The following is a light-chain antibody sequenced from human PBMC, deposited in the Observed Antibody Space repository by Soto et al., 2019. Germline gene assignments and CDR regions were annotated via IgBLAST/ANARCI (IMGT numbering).Light chain of an antibody. J-gene: IGLJ1*01. Sequence: QSLLTQPSSVCGSPGQSITISCTGTSSDVGLFDFVSSYHQHPGKAPLLLIFAVSNRSSGVYNRFSASKSGNTASLFISGLHAEDEADYYCSSYTSDSSYVFGSGTKVTVL. CDR3: SSYTSDSSYV. CDR1: SSDVGLFDF. CDR2: AVS. V-gene: IGLV2-14*01.